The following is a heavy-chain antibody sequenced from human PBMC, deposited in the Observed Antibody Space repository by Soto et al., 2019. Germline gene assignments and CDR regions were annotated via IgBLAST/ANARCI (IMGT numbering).Heavy chain of an antibody. J-gene: IGHJ3*02. Sequence: ASVKVSCKVSGYTLTELSMHWVRQAPGKGLEWMGGFDPEDGETIYAQKFQGRVTMTEDTSTDTAYMELSSLRSEDTAVYYCATGTYYYDSSGLWAFDIWGQGTMVTVSS. D-gene: IGHD3-22*01. CDR2: FDPEDGET. CDR1: GYTLTELS. V-gene: IGHV1-24*01. CDR3: ATGTYYYDSSGLWAFDI.